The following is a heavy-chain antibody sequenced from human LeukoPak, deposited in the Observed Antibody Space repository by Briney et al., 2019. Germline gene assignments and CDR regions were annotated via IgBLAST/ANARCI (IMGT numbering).Heavy chain of an antibody. D-gene: IGHD3-10*01. CDR2: IYYSGST. Sequence: SETLSLTCTVSGGSISSYYWSWIRQPPGKGLEWIGYIYYSGSTSYNPSLKSRVTISVDTSKNQFSLKLSSVTAVDTAVYYCARQDYYGSGSYYNAAWFDPWGQGTLVTVSS. CDR3: ARQDYYGSGSYYNAAWFDP. J-gene: IGHJ5*02. CDR1: GGSISSYY. V-gene: IGHV4-59*01.